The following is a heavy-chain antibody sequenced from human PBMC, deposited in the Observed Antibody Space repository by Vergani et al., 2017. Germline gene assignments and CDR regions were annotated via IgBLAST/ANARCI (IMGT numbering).Heavy chain of an antibody. V-gene: IGHV3-11*05. D-gene: IGHD3-10*01. CDR1: GFTFSDYY. J-gene: IGHJ4*02. CDR3: ARARSRGDFDY. CDR2: ISSSSSYT. Sequence: QVQLVESGGGLVKPGGSLRLSCAASGFTFSDYYMSWIRQAPGKGLEWVSYISSSSSYTNYADSVKGRFTISRDNAKNSLYLQMNSLRAEDTAVYYCARARSRGDFDYWGQGTLVTVSS.